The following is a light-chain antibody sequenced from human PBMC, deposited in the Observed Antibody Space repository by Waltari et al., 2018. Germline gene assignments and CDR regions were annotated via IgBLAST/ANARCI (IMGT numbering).Light chain of an antibody. V-gene: IGLV1-51*02. CDR3: GTWDASLGGI. CDR1: SSKIGNNY. J-gene: IGLJ1*01. CDR2: ENN. Sequence: QSVLTQPPSVSAAPGQTVTISCSADSSKIGNNYVSWYQHFPGTAPKLLIYENNRRPSGIPDRFSGSKSGTSATLGITGLQTGDEADYYCGTWDASLGGIFETGTKVTVL.